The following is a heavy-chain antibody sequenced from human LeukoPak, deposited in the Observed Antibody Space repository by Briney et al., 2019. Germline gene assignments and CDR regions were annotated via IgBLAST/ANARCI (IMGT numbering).Heavy chain of an antibody. J-gene: IGHJ4*02. CDR1: GFTFSDYS. CDR2: ISSRSAYI. V-gene: IGHV3-21*01. CDR3: ARDRSGSYPYYFDY. D-gene: IGHD1-26*01. Sequence: GGSLRLSYAASGFTFSDYSMNWVRQAPGKGLEWVSSISSRSAYIHYTDSVKGRFNISRDNAENSLYLQMNNLRADATAVYYCARDRSGSYPYYFDYWGQGTLVTVSS.